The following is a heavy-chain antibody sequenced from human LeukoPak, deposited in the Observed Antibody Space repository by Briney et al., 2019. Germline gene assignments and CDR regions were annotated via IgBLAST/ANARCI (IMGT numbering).Heavy chain of an antibody. J-gene: IGHJ4*02. Sequence: SETLSLTCTVSGGSISSYYWSWIRQPPGKGLEWTGYIYYSGSTNYNPSLKSRVTISVDTSKNQFSLKLSSVTAADTAVYYCARVRYCSSTSCYPIDYWGQGTLVTVSS. V-gene: IGHV4-59*01. CDR2: IYYSGST. CDR3: ARVRYCSSTSCYPIDY. D-gene: IGHD2-2*01. CDR1: GGSISSYY.